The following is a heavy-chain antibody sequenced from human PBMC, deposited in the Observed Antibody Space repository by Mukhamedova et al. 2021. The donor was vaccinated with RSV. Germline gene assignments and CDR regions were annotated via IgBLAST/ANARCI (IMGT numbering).Heavy chain of an antibody. J-gene: IGHJ4*02. Sequence: GPGKGLEWVSAISGSGGSTYYADSVKGRFTISRDNSKNTLYLQMNSLRAEDTAVYYCAKDKAAAARYYFDYWGQGTLVTVPS. D-gene: IGHD6-13*01. V-gene: IGHV3-23*01. CDR2: ISGSGGST. CDR3: AKDKAAAARYYFDY.